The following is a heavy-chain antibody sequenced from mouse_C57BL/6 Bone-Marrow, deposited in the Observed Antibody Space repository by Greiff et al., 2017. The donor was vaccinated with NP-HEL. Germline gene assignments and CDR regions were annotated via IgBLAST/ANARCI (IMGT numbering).Heavy chain of an antibody. D-gene: IGHD1-1*01. Sequence: VHVKQSGAELVRPGASVKLSCTASGFNIKDDYMHWVKQRPEQGLEWIGWIDPENGDTEYASKFQGKATITADTSSNTAYLQLSSLTSEDTAVYYCTTRGITTVVARYFDVWGTGTTVTVSS. CDR3: TTRGITTVVARYFDV. CDR1: GFNIKDDY. J-gene: IGHJ1*03. CDR2: IDPENGDT. V-gene: IGHV14-4*01.